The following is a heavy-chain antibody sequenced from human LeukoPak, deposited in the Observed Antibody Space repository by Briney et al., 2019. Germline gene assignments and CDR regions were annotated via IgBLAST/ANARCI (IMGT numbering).Heavy chain of an antibody. V-gene: IGHV3-7*01. D-gene: IGHD3-16*02. CDR2: INEDGSKK. Sequence: PGGSLRLSCAASGFTFSSYWMNWVRQAPGKGLEWVSNINEDGSKKYYVDSVKGRFTISRDNAKNSLYLQMNSLRAEDTAVYYCARWYDYVWGISRSFDYWGQGNLVNVSS. CDR1: GFTFSSYW. CDR3: ARWYDYVWGISRSFDY. J-gene: IGHJ4*02.